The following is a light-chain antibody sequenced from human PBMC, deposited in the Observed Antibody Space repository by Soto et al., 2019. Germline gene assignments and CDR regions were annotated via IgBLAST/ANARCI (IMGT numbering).Light chain of an antibody. V-gene: IGLV1-40*01. CDR1: SSNIGAGYA. CDR2: CNS. J-gene: IGLJ3*02. Sequence: QSVLTQPPSVSGAPGQRVTIYCTGSSSNIGAGYAVHWYQQPPGTAPKLLIYCNSNRPSGVPDRYSGSNSGTSASLAITGLRADDADHYYSPSYYSSLSGPVCGGGTKPTVL. CDR3: PSYYSSLSGPV.